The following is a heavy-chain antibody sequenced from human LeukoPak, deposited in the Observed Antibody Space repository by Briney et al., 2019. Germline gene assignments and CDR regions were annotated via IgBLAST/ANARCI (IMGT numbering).Heavy chain of an antibody. CDR3: ARSYNRNSAFDY. CDR2: IYHSGST. Sequence: PSETLSLTCAVSGGSISSGGYSWSWIRQPPGKGLEWIGYIYHSGSTYYNPSLRSRVTISVDRSKNHFSLKLSSVTAADTAVYYCARSYNRNSAFDYWGQGTLVTVSS. V-gene: IGHV4-30-2*01. CDR1: GGSISSGGYS. D-gene: IGHD1-14*01. J-gene: IGHJ4*02.